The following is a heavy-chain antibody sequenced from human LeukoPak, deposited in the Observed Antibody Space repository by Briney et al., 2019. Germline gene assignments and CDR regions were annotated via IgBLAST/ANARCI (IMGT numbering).Heavy chain of an antibody. CDR3: ERVRLGVAPYYYGMDV. J-gene: IGHJ6*02. CDR1: GYSVSSSH. Sequence: SETLSLTCTVSGYSVSSSHLSWIRQPPGKGLEWIGDMYTSGGTNYNPSLKTRVTLSTDTSRNQLSLKLSSVTAADTAVYYCERVRLGVAPYYYGMDVWGQGTTVTVSS. V-gene: IGHV4-59*02. D-gene: IGHD2-15*01. CDR2: MYTSGGT.